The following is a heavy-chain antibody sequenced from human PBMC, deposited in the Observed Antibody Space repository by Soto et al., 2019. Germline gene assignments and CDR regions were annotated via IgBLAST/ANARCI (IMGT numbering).Heavy chain of an antibody. CDR1: GGTFSSYA. CDR3: ARANYSPSGSQRQVWFDP. V-gene: IGHV1-69*13. CDR2: IIPIFGTA. D-gene: IGHD1-26*01. Sequence: SVKVSCKASGGTFSSYAISWVRQAPGQGLEWMGGIIPIFGTANYAQKFQGRVTITADESTSTAYMELSSLRSEDTAVYYCARANYSPSGSQRQVWFDPWGQGTLVTVSS. J-gene: IGHJ5*02.